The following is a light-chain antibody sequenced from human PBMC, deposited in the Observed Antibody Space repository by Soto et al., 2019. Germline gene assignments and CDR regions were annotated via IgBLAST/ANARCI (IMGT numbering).Light chain of an antibody. CDR1: QSVSSRY. Sequence: EIVLTQSPVTLSLSPGERATLSCRASQSVSSRYFAWYQQKTGQAPRLLIYAASSRAAGIPDRFRGSGSGTDFSLTSSRLEPEDFAVYYCHQYASSRTFGPGTKVE. CDR2: AAS. V-gene: IGKV3-20*01. CDR3: HQYASSRT. J-gene: IGKJ1*01.